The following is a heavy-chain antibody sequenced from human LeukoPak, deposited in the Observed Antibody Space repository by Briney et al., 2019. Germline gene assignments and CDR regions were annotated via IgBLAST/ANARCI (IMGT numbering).Heavy chain of an antibody. Sequence: ASVKVSCKVSGYTLTELSMHWVRQAPGKGLEWMGGFDPEDGETIYAQKFQGRATMTEDTSTDTAYMELSSLRSEDTAVYYCATVVESRWELPGGYFDYWGQGTLVTVSS. CDR1: GYTLTELS. CDR2: FDPEDGET. D-gene: IGHD1-26*01. J-gene: IGHJ4*02. V-gene: IGHV1-24*01. CDR3: ATVVESRWELPGGYFDY.